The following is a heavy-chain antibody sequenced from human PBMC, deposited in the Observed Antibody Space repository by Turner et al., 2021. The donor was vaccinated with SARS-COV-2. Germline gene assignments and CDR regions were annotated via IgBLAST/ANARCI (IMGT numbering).Heavy chain of an antibody. CDR3: ATCRDGYNWGAFHI. J-gene: IGHJ3*02. Sequence: QVPLVQSGAEVKNPGASVKVSCKVSGYTLTELSMHWVRQAPGKGLEWMGGLYPEDGETIYAQKFQGRVTMTEDTSTDTAYMELSSLRSEDTAMYYCATCRDGYNWGAFHIWGQGTMVTVSS. CDR1: GYTLTELS. CDR2: LYPEDGET. D-gene: IGHD5-12*01. V-gene: IGHV1-24*01.